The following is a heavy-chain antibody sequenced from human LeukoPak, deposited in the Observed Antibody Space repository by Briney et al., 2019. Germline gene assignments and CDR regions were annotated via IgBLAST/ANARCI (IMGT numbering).Heavy chain of an antibody. CDR1: GYTFTSYG. V-gene: IGHV1-18*01. D-gene: IGHD3-22*01. Sequence: ASVNVSCKASGYTFTSYGISWVRQAPGQGLEWMGWISAYNGNTNYAQKLQGRVTMTTDTSTSTAYMELRSLRSDDTAVYYCARGPRRYYDSSGYSYYYGMDVWGQGTTVTVSS. CDR2: ISAYNGNT. J-gene: IGHJ6*02. CDR3: ARGPRRYYDSSGYSYYYGMDV.